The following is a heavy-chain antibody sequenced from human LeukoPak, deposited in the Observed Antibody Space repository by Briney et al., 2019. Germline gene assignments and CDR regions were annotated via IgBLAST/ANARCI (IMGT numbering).Heavy chain of an antibody. J-gene: IGHJ4*02. Sequence: PGESLKISCKGSGYRFTTYWIAWVRQMPGKGLEWMGIIYPGDSDTRYSPSFQGHVTISADKSITAAYLQWSSLKASNTAMYYCARGSSSWYLGYFDYWGQGIQVTVSS. V-gene: IGHV5-51*01. CDR3: ARGSSSWYLGYFDY. CDR1: GYRFTTYW. CDR2: IYPGDSDT. D-gene: IGHD6-13*01.